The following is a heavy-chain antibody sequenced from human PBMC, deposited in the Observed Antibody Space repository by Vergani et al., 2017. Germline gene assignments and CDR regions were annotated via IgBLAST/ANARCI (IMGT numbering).Heavy chain of an antibody. CDR3: ARHGSDYYDSSGYGYFDY. D-gene: IGHD3-22*01. J-gene: IGHJ4*02. V-gene: IGHV4-39*01. CDR1: GGPIRSSSYY. Sequence: QLQLQESGPGLVKPSETLSLTCTVSGGPIRSSSYYWGWIRQPPGKGLEWIGSIYYSGSTYYNPSLKSRVTISVDTSKNQFSLKLSSVTAADTAVYYCARHGSDYYDSSGYGYFDYWGQGTLVTVSS. CDR2: IYYSGST.